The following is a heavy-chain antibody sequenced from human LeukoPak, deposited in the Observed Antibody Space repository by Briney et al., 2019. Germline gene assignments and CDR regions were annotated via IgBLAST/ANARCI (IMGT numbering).Heavy chain of an antibody. J-gene: IGHJ4*02. CDR1: GYTFTNYW. D-gene: IGHD3-10*01. CDR3: VRQAYFGSGTYFDQYYFDY. V-gene: IGHV5-51*01. CDR2: IYPWYSDT. Sequence: GESLKISRKGYGYTFTNYWIGWVRQMPGKGLEWMGIIYPWYSDTRYSPSFQGPVTISADKSITTAHLQWSSLRASDTAIFYCVRQAYFGSGTYFDQYYFDYWGQGTLVTVSS.